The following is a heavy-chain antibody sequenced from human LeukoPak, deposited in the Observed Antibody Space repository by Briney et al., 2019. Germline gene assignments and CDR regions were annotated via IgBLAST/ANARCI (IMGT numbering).Heavy chain of an antibody. CDR1: GFTVSDND. V-gene: IGHV3-53*01. CDR3: ASSYSSGWYYFDY. J-gene: IGHJ4*02. CDR2: IYSDGST. D-gene: IGHD6-19*01. Sequence: GGSLRLSCAASGFTVSDNDVSWVRQPPGRGLDWVSVIYSDGSTYFADSVKGRFTTSRDNSKNTLYLQMNSLRAEDTAIYYCASSYSSGWYYFDYWGQGTLVTVSS.